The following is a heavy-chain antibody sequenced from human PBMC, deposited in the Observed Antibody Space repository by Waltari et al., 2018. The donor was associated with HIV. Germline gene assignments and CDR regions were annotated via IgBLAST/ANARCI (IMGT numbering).Heavy chain of an antibody. CDR2: IGADGDT. V-gene: IGHV3-13*01. D-gene: IGHD1-26*01. CDR3: ARERQYSSARGEAFAV. Sequence: VQLVESGGTLVEAGGSLRLSCVATGVSLKLFDMPWVRRSGGGTLEWVSAIGADGDTYFSASVKGRFTVSRDNGKNALNLHMSGLMSDDTATYYCARERQYSSARGEAFAVWGQGTVVIVSS. CDR1: GVSLKLFD. J-gene: IGHJ3*01.